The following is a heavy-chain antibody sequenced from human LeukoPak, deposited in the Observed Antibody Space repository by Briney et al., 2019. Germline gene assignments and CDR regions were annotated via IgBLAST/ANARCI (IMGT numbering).Heavy chain of an antibody. CDR1: NYW. CDR2: IKQDGSEK. J-gene: IGHJ4*02. CDR3: ARDRGYFDN. V-gene: IGHV3-7*01. Sequence: PGGSLRLSCEANNYWMTWDRQAPGKGLEWVANIKQDGSEKYYADSVKGRFTISRDNGKNSLYLQMNSLRAEDTAVYYCARDRGYFDNWGQGTLVTVSS.